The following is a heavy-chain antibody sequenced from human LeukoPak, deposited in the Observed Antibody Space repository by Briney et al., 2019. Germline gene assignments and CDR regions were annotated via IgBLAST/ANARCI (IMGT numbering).Heavy chain of an antibody. D-gene: IGHD1-26*01. CDR3: ARVRGATTFYFDY. CDR1: GYTFTGYY. J-gene: IGHJ4*02. V-gene: IGHV1-2*02. CDR2: INPNSGGT. Sequence: GASVKVSCKASGYTFTGYYMRWVRQAPGQGLEWMGWINPNSGGTNYAQKFQGRVTMTGDTSISTAYMELSRLRSDDTAVYYCARVRGATTFYFDYWGQGTLVTVSS.